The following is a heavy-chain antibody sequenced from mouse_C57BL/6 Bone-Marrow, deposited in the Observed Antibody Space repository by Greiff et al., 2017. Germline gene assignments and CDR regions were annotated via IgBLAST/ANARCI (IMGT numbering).Heavy chain of an antibody. CDR2: IDPSDSYT. CDR1: GYTFTSYW. CDR3: ASEGLLHYIDY. Sequence: QVQLQQPGAELVMPGASVKLSCKASGYTFTSYWMHWVKQRPGQGLEWIGEIDPSDSYTNYNQKFKGKSTLTVDKSSSTAYMQLSSLTSEDSAVDYCASEGLLHYIDYWGQGTTLTVSS. D-gene: IGHD2-3*01. J-gene: IGHJ2*01. V-gene: IGHV1-69*01.